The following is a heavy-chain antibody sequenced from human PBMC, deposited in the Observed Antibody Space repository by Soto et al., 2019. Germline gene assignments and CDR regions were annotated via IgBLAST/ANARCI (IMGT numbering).Heavy chain of an antibody. D-gene: IGHD3-3*01. CDR3: ARVNVWSGQPYYYYGMDV. Sequence: SETLSLTCTVSGGSISSGDYYWSWIRQPPGKGLEWIGYIYYSGSTYYNPSLKSRVTISVDTSKNQFSLKLSSVTAADTAVYYCARVNVWSGQPYYYYGMDVWGQGTTVTVSS. J-gene: IGHJ6*02. V-gene: IGHV4-30-4*01. CDR2: IYYSGST. CDR1: GGSISSGDYY.